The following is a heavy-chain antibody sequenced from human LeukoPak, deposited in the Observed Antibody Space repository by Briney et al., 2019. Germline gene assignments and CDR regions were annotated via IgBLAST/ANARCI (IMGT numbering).Heavy chain of an antibody. J-gene: IGHJ6*03. CDR3: TRGSIAYYYMDV. Sequence: SETLSLTCAVYGGSFSGYYWSWIRQPPGKGLEWIGNIYYSGSTNYNPSLKSRVTISVDTSKNQFSLKLSSVTAADTAVYYCTRGSIAYYYMDVWGKGTTVTITS. CDR2: IYYSGST. V-gene: IGHV4-59*01. D-gene: IGHD3-22*01. CDR1: GGSFSGYY.